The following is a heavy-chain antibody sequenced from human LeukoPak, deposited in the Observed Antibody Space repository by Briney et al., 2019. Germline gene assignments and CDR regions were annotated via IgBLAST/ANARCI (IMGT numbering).Heavy chain of an antibody. CDR1: GFTFSSYA. Sequence: GRSLRLSCAASGFTFSSYAMHWVRQAPGKGLEWVAVISYDGSNKYYADSVKGLFTISRDNSKNTLYLQMNSLRAEDTAVYYCARDLCSGGSCYTGIDYWGQGTLVTVSS. CDR2: ISYDGSNK. J-gene: IGHJ4*02. CDR3: ARDLCSGGSCYTGIDY. V-gene: IGHV3-30-3*01. D-gene: IGHD2-15*01.